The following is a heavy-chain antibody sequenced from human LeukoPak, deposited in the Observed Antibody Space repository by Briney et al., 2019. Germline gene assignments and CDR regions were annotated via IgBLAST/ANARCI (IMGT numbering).Heavy chain of an antibody. V-gene: IGHV3-66*02. CDR1: GFTFSTYY. CDR2: IYGGGNS. Sequence: GGSLRLSCAACGFTFSTYYMSWLRQAPGRGLEWVSGIYGGGNSYYADSVTGRFTISRDNSRNTLYLQMNSLRGEDTAVYYCARELTVGATIDYWGQGTLVTVSS. D-gene: IGHD1-26*01. CDR3: ARELTVGATIDY. J-gene: IGHJ4*02.